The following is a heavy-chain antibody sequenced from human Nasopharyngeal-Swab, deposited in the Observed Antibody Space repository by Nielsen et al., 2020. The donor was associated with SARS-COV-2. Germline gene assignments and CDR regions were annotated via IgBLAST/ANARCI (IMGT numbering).Heavy chain of an antibody. Sequence: SETLSLTCTVSGGSISSGSYYWSWIPQPAGKGLEWIGRIYTSGSTNYNPSLKSRVTISVDTSKNQFSLKLSAVTAADTAVYYCAREPSGSYRDYFDYWGQGTLVTVS. CDR1: GGSISSGSYY. J-gene: IGHJ4*02. V-gene: IGHV4-61*02. D-gene: IGHD1-26*01. CDR3: AREPSGSYRDYFDY. CDR2: IYTSGST.